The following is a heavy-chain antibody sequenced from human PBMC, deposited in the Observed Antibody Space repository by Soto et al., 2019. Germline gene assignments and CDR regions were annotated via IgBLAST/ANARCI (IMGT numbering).Heavy chain of an antibody. Sequence: ASEKVSCKASGYTFTSYYMHWVRQAPGQGLEWMGIINPSGGSTSYAQKFQGRVTMTRDTSTSTVYMELSSLRSEDTAVYYCARDLDYYDSSGSRTGPFDYWGQGTLVTVSS. CDR1: GYTFTSYY. CDR3: ARDLDYYDSSGSRTGPFDY. CDR2: INPSGGST. V-gene: IGHV1-46*01. D-gene: IGHD3-22*01. J-gene: IGHJ4*02.